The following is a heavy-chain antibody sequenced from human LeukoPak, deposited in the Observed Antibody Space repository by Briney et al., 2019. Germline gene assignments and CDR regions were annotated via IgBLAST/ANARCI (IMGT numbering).Heavy chain of an antibody. CDR3: AKIAAPLGYFDF. CDR1: GFTFSSYW. V-gene: IGHV3-7*02. Sequence: PGGSLRLSCAASGFTFSSYWMSSVRQDPGKGLEWVASIKQVGSEKYYLDSVNGRFTISRDNARSSLYLQMTSLRAEDTAVYYCAKIAAPLGYFDFWGQGTLVTVSS. J-gene: IGHJ4*02. CDR2: IKQVGSEK. D-gene: IGHD6-6*01.